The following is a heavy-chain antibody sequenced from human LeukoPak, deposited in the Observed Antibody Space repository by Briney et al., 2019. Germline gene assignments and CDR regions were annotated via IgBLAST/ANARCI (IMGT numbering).Heavy chain of an antibody. Sequence: GSLRLSCAASGFTFSSYGMHWVRQAPGKGLEWVAVIWYDGSNKYYADSVKGRFTISRDNSKNTLYLQMNSLRAEDTAVYYCAKTNGYNLEGYFDYGGQGTLVTVSS. V-gene: IGHV3-33*06. CDR1: GFTFSSYG. CDR3: AKTNGYNLEGYFDY. D-gene: IGHD5-24*01. J-gene: IGHJ4*02. CDR2: IWYDGSNK.